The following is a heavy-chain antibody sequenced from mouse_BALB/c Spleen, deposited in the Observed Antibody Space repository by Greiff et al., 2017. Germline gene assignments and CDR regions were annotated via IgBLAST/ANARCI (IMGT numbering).Heavy chain of an antibody. Sequence: EVQLHQSGPELVKPGASVKMSCKASGYTFTSYVMHWVKQKPGQGLEWIGYINPYNDGTKYNEKFKGKATLTSDKSSSTADMELSSLTSEDSAVYYCAREGNSWYFDVWGAGTTVTVSS. CDR1: GYTFTSYV. V-gene: IGHV1-14*01. CDR2: INPYNDGT. J-gene: IGHJ1*01. CDR3: AREGNSWYFDV.